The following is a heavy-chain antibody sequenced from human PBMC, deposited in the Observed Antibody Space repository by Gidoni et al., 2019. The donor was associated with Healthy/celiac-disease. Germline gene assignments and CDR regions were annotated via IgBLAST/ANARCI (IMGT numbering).Heavy chain of an antibody. Sequence: QVQLVQSGAEVKKPGASVQVSCKVSGYTLTELSMHWVRQAPGKGLEWMGGFDPEDGETIYAQKFQGRVTMTEDTSTDTAYMELSSLRSEDTAVYYCATAPLKYSSSRRSGFDYWGQGTLVTVSS. V-gene: IGHV1-24*01. CDR2: FDPEDGET. CDR1: GYTLTELS. D-gene: IGHD6-6*01. CDR3: ATAPLKYSSSRRSGFDY. J-gene: IGHJ4*02.